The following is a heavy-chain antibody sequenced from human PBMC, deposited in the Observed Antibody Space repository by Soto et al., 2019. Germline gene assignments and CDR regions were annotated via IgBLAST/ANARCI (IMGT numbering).Heavy chain of an antibody. D-gene: IGHD3-3*01. J-gene: IGHJ4*02. CDR3: ARGHYDFWSGYYIGEDTLRYYFDY. CDR2: FYYSGST. Sequence: ASETLSLTCTVSGGSVSSGSYYWSWIRQPPGKGLEWIGYFYYSGSTNYNPSLKSRVTISVDTSKNQFSLKLSSVTAADTAVYYCARGHYDFWSGYYIGEDTLRYYFDYWGQGTLLTVSS. CDR1: GGSVSSGSYY. V-gene: IGHV4-61*01.